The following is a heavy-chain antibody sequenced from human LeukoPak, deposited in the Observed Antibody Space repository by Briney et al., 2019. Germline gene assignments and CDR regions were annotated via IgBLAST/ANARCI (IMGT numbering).Heavy chain of an antibody. J-gene: IGHJ3*02. CDR1: GGSISSSGSC. V-gene: IGHV4-39*01. CDR2: LYYGGST. D-gene: IGHD3-9*01. Sequence: SETLSLTCSVSGGSISSSGSCWAWIRQPPGKGLEWIASLYYGGSTYYNPSLKSRVTISVDTSKSQFSLKVRSVTAADTALYYCARRRYPNVPSGAFDIWGQGTMVTVSS. CDR3: ARRRYPNVPSGAFDI.